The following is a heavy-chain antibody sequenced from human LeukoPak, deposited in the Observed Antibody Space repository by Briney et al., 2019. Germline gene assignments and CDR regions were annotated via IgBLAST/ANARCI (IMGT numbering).Heavy chain of an antibody. V-gene: IGHV3-23*01. CDR2: ISGSGGST. J-gene: IGHJ3*02. CDR1: GFTFSSYA. Sequence: PGGSLRLSCAASGFTFSSYAMRWVRQAPGKGLEWVSAISGSGGSTYYADSVKGRFTISRDNCKNTVYLKMKSLRAEDTAVYYCAKDDIVVVTAILSFAFDIWGQGTMVTVSS. D-gene: IGHD2-21*02. CDR3: AKDDIVVVTAILSFAFDI.